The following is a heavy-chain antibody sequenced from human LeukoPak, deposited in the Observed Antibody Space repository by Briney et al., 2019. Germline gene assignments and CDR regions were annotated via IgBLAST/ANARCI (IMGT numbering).Heavy chain of an antibody. J-gene: IGHJ3*02. V-gene: IGHV3-30*04. CDR1: GFTFSSYA. CDR3: ARRLYCTSSSCHTGPDAFDI. D-gene: IGHD2-2*02. CDR2: IRYDGSNK. Sequence: PGRSLRLSCAASGFTFSSYAMHWVRQAPGKGLEWVAFIRYDGSNKYYADSVKGRFTISRDNSKNTLYLQMNSLRAEDTAVYYCARRLYCTSSSCHTGPDAFDIWGQGTMVTVSS.